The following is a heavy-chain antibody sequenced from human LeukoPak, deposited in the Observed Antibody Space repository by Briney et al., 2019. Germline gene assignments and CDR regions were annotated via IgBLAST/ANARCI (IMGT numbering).Heavy chain of an antibody. J-gene: IGHJ5*02. D-gene: IGHD4-17*01. CDR1: GLTGSHNY. CDR3: IVFGDSNH. V-gene: IGHV3-53*01. CDR2: IHTSGDT. Sequence: GGSLRLSCAASGLTGSHNYVSWVRQAPGKGLEWVSAIHTSGDTCYADSVKGRFTISRDTSKNTLCLQINSLRVEDTAVYYCIVFGDSNHWGQGTLVTVSS.